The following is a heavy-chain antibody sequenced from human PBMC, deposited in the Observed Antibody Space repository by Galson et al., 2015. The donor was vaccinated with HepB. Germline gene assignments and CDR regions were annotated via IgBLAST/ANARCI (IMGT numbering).Heavy chain of an antibody. V-gene: IGHV3-15*01. CDR2: IKSKTDGGTT. J-gene: IGHJ3*02. CDR3: DCDLSVGATRYAFDI. Sequence: SLRLSCAASGFTFSNAWMSWVRQAPGKGLEWVGRIKSKTDGGTTDYAATVQGRFTISRDDSKHTLYLQMNSLKTADTAVYYCDCDLSVGATRYAFDIWGQGTMVTVSS. D-gene: IGHD1-26*01. CDR1: GFTFSNAW.